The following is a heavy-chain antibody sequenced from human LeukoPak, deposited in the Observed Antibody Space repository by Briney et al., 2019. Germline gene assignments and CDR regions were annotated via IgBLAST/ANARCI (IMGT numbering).Heavy chain of an antibody. Sequence: GASVKVSCKASGYTFTSYGISWVRQAPGRGLEWMGWISAYNGNTNYAQKLQGRVTMTTDTSTSTAYMELRSLRSDDTAVYYCARIPGRLRADYYYYYMDVWGKGTTVTISS. D-gene: IGHD5-12*01. CDR3: ARIPGRLRADYYYYYMDV. CDR1: GYTFTSYG. CDR2: ISAYNGNT. J-gene: IGHJ6*03. V-gene: IGHV1-18*01.